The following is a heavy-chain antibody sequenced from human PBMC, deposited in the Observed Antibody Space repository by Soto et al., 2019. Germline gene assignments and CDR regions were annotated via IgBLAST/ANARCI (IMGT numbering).Heavy chain of an antibody. Sequence: WIRQPPGKGLEWVSAISGSGGSTYYADSVKGRFTISRDNSKNTLYLQMNSLRAEDTAVYYCAKDYYYDRVNWFDPWGQGTLVTVSS. V-gene: IGHV3-23*01. J-gene: IGHJ5*02. CDR2: ISGSGGST. D-gene: IGHD3-22*01. CDR3: AKDYYYDRVNWFDP.